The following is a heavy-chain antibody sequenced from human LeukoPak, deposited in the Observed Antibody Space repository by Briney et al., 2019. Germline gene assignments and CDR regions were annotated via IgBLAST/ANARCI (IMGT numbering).Heavy chain of an antibody. CDR3: AKFRNASGAYYVFDF. CDR2: ISYDVSNK. V-gene: IGHV3-30-3*02. J-gene: IGHJ4*02. CDR1: GFSFSISA. Sequence: GRSLRLSCAASGFSFSISAMHWVRQAPGKGLECVTFISYDVSNKYYVDSVKGRFTISRDNSKNTPYLQMNSLRAEDTAVYYCAKFRNASGAYYVFDFWGQGTLVTVSS. D-gene: IGHD3-22*01.